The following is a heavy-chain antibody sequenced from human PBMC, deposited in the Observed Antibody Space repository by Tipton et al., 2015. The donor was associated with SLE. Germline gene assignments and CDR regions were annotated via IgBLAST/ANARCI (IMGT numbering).Heavy chain of an antibody. J-gene: IGHJ5*01. Sequence: TLSLTRTVSGGSIRSYYWTWIRQSPGKGLEWIGHMFHSGSTNYNPSLASRVTISIDKSKNQLSLTLNSVTTADTAMYYCARGTPFMEWERNWFDPWGQGTLVTVSS. CDR2: MFHSGST. V-gene: IGHV4-59*01. CDR3: ARGTPFMEWERNWFDP. CDR1: GGSIRSYY. D-gene: IGHD3-3*01.